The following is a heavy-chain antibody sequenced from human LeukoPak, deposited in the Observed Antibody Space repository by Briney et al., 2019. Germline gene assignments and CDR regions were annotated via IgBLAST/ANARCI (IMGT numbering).Heavy chain of an antibody. CDR1: GGTFSSYA. J-gene: IGHJ4*02. V-gene: IGHV1-69*05. D-gene: IGHD3-3*01. Sequence: GASVKVSCKASGGTFSSYAISWVRQAPGQGLEWMGGIIPIFGTANYAQKFQGRVTTTTDESTSTAYMELSSLRSEDTAVYYCALDNYDFWSGYYYWGQGTLVTVSS. CDR2: IIPIFGTA. CDR3: ALDNYDFWSGYYY.